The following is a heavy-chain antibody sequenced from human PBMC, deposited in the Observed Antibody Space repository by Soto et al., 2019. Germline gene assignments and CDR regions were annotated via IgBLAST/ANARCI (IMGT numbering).Heavy chain of an antibody. Sequence: VHLLESGGGLVQPGGSLRLACTASGFTFNHYAMSWVRQAPGKGLEWVSAVSGRGGSTKYADSVKGRFIISRDNSNSTLYLQMDDLRAEDTGLYYCARQTGRGLFLMDVWGLGTTVTVSS. V-gene: IGHV3-23*01. CDR1: GFTFNHYA. CDR3: ARQTGRGLFLMDV. CDR2: VSGRGGST. J-gene: IGHJ6*02.